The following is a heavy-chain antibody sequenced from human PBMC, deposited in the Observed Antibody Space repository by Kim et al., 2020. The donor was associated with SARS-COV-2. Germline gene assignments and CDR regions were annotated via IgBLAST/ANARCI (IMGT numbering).Heavy chain of an antibody. CDR3: ATTRRGSYYDAIAV. D-gene: IGHD1-26*01. J-gene: IGHJ3*01. CDR1: GFTFSSYA. V-gene: IGHV3-30-3*01. CDR2: ISYDGSNK. Sequence: GGSLRLSCAASGFTFSSYAMHWVRQAPGKGLEWVAVISYDGSNKYYADSVKGRFTISRDNSKNTLDLQMNSLRTEDTSVYYCATTRRGSYYDAIAVWG.